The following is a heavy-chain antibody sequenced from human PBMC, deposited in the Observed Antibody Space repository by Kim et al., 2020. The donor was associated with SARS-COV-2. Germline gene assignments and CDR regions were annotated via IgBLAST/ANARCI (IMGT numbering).Heavy chain of an antibody. CDR2: VSSGESYR. CDR3: AKAVSTAAEILVGNPET. Sequence: GGSLRLSCEASGFTFTTSAMHWVRQPPGRGLEWVAYVSSGESYRSYADSVKGRFTTSRDSSRNTVYLQMSNLRPEDTALYYCAKAVSTAAEILVGNPETWGHGTLGTVSA. J-gene: IGHJ4*01. D-gene: IGHD1-26*01. V-gene: IGHV3-30*02. CDR1: GFTFTTSA.